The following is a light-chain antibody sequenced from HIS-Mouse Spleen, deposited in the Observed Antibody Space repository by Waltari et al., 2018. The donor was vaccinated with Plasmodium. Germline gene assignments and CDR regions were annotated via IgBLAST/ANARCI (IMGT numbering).Light chain of an antibody. Sequence: DIQMTQSPSSLSASVGDRVTITCRASQSISNYLNWYQQKPGKAPKFLIYAASTLQSGDPSRFSGSGSGTDFTLTISSLQPEDFATYYCQQSYSTWTFGQGTKVEIK. J-gene: IGKJ1*01. CDR3: QQSYSTWT. V-gene: IGKV1-39*01. CDR2: AAS. CDR1: QSISNY.